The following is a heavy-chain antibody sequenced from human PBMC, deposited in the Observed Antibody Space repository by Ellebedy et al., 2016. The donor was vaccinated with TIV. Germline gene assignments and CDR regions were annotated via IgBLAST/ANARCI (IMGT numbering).Heavy chain of an antibody. J-gene: IGHJ4*02. CDR3: ARGDYGDYAFHY. D-gene: IGHD4-17*01. V-gene: IGHV4-34*01. CDR2: INHSGST. CDR1: GFTFSSYT. Sequence: ESLKISXAASGFTFSSYTMNWVRQPPGKGLEWIGEINHSGSTNYNPSLKSRVTISVDTSRNQFSLKLSSVTAADTAVYYCARGDYGDYAFHYWGQGTLVTVSS.